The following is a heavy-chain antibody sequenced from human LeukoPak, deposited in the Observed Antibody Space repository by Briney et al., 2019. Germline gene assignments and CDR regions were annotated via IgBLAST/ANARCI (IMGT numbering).Heavy chain of an antibody. V-gene: IGHV3-30*18. D-gene: IGHD6-6*01. CDR1: GFTFSSYN. CDR2: ISYDGSNK. CDR3: AKEDSEIAARLGTLIYYYYMDV. J-gene: IGHJ6*03. Sequence: HPGGSLRLSCAASGFTFSSYNINWVRQAPGKGLEWVAVISYDGSNKYYADSVKGRFTISRDNSKNTLYQQMNSLRAEDTAVYYCAKEDSEIAARLGTLIYYYYMDVWGKGTTVTISS.